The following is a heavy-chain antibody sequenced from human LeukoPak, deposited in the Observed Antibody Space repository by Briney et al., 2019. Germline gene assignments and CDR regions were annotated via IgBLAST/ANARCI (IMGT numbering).Heavy chain of an antibody. CDR3: ARAIDFYYYDSSGLIDY. Sequence: ASVKVSCKASGYTFTSYDINWVRQATGQGLEWMGWMNPNSGNTGYAQKFQGRVTMTRNTSISTAYMELSSLRSEDTAVYYCARAIDFYYYDSSGLIDYWGQGTLVTVSS. D-gene: IGHD3-22*01. J-gene: IGHJ4*02. V-gene: IGHV1-8*01. CDR2: MNPNSGNT. CDR1: GYTFTSYD.